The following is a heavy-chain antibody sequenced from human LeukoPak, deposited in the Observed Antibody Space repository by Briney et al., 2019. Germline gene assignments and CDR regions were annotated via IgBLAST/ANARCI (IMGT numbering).Heavy chain of an antibody. V-gene: IGHV3-23*01. CDR3: AKAKTQAMVLPGNY. CDR2: ISGSGDTT. J-gene: IGHJ4*02. CDR1: GFTFSNYA. D-gene: IGHD5-18*01. Sequence: GGSLRLSCAASGFTFSNYAMSWVRQAPGKWLEWVAAISGSGDTTYHADSVKGWFTISRDNSKNTLYLQINSLRAEDTAVYYGAKAKTQAMVLPGNYWGQGTLVTVSS.